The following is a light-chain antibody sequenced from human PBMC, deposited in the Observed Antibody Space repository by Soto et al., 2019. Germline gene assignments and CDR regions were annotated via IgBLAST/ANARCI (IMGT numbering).Light chain of an antibody. CDR2: GAS. Sequence: EIVLTQSPATLSVSPGERATLSCRASQYVSSNLAWYQQKPGQAPRLLIYGASTRATGIPARFSGSGSGTVFTLTISTLQSADFAVYYCQHYNNWPPLTFGGGTKVEIK. CDR1: QYVSSN. J-gene: IGKJ4*01. V-gene: IGKV3-15*01. CDR3: QHYNNWPPLT.